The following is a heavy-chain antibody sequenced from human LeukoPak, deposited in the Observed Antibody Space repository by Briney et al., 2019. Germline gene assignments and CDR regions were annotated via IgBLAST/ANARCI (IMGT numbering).Heavy chain of an antibody. CDR1: VGSISSGSYY. J-gene: IGHJ4*02. Sequence: SQSLSLTCTVAVGSISSGSYYWSWIRQHPGKGLEWIGYIYYSGSTYYNPSLKSGLTISVDTSKNQFSLKLSSVTAADTAVYYCARTTVVAKYFDYWGQGTLVTVSS. CDR3: ARTTVVAKYFDY. D-gene: IGHD4-23*01. CDR2: IYYSGST. V-gene: IGHV4-31*03.